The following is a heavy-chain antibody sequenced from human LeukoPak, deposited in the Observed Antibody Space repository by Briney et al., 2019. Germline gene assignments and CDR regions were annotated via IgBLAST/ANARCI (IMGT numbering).Heavy chain of an antibody. CDR2: IYTSGST. J-gene: IGHJ6*02. CDR3: ARREDYYYYGMDA. Sequence: SETLSLTCTVSGDSISSGSYYWSWIRQPAGKGPEWIGRIYTSGSTNYNPSLKSRVTISVDTSKNQFSLKLSSVTAADTAVYYCARREDYYYYGMDAWGQGTTVTVSS. V-gene: IGHV4-61*02. CDR1: GDSISSGSYY.